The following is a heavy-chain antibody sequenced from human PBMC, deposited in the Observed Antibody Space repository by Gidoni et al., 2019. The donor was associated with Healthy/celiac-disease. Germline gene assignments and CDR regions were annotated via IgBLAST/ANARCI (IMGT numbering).Heavy chain of an antibody. J-gene: IGHJ4*02. Sequence: GKGLEWMGGIIPLLGTANYAQKFQGSVTITADVSTSTAYMELSSLRSEDTAVYYCASPLEMATMGPFDYWGQGTLVTVSS. CDR3: ASPLEMATMGPFDY. D-gene: IGHD5-12*01. CDR2: IIPLLGTA. V-gene: IGHV1-69*01.